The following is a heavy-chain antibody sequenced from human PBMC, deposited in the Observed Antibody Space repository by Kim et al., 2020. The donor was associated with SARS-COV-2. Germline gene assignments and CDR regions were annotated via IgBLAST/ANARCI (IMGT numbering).Heavy chain of an antibody. CDR2: IYYSGST. CDR3: ARGPRYYDILTGYQFDAFDI. D-gene: IGHD3-9*01. CDR1: GGSISSGGYY. Sequence: SETLSLTCTVSGGSISSGGYYWSWIRQHPGKGLEWIGYIYYSGSTYYNPSLKSRVTISVDTSKNQFSLKLSSVTAADTAVYYCARGPRYYDILTGYQFDAFDIWGQGTMVTVSS. J-gene: IGHJ3*02. V-gene: IGHV4-31*03.